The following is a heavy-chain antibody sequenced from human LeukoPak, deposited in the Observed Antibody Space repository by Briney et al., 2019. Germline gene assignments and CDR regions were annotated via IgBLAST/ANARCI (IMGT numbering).Heavy chain of an antibody. D-gene: IGHD5-18*01. Sequence: GGSLQISCKGSGYRFTSYWIGWVRQMPGKGLEWMGIIYPDDSDTRYGPSFQGQVTISADKSISTAYLQWSSLKASDTAIYYCARQRRPNGDIYAFGPFDIWGQGTMVTVSS. CDR2: IYPDDSDT. CDR1: GYRFTSYW. V-gene: IGHV5-51*01. CDR3: ARQRRPNGDIYAFGPFDI. J-gene: IGHJ3*02.